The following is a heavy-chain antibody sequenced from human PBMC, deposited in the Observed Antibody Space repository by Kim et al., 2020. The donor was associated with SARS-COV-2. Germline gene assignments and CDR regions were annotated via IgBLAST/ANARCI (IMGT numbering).Heavy chain of an antibody. CDR2: IHTGCTT. V-gene: IGHV3-66*04. CDR3: ARHDCFDP. Sequence: GGSLRLSCVVSGFSVSGDYMNWVRQAPGKGLECVSVIHTGCTTFYADSVKGRFTISRDSSKNALYLQMNSLRVEVTAVYYCARHDCFDPWGQGTLVTVSS. CDR1: GFSVSGDY. J-gene: IGHJ5*02.